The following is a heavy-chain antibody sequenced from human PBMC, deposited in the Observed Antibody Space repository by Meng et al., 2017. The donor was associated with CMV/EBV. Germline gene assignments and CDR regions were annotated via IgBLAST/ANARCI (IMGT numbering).Heavy chain of an antibody. V-gene: IGHV4-38-2*02. CDR2: IYHSGST. J-gene: IGHJ4*02. D-gene: IGHD2-2*01. Sequence: SETLSLTCTVSGYSISSGYYWGWIRQPPGKGLEWIGSIYHSGSTYYNPSLKSRVTISVDTSKNQFSLKLSSVTAADTAVYYCARSAPYFSSTSCWDYWGQGTLVTVSS. CDR1: GYSISSGYY. CDR3: ARSAPYFSSTSCWDY.